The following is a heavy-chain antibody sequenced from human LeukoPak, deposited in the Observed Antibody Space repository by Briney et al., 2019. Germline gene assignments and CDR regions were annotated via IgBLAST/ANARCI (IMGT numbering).Heavy chain of an antibody. J-gene: IGHJ4*02. D-gene: IGHD5-18*01. CDR2: ISWNSGTI. Sequence: GGSLRLSCAASGFTFDDYAMHWVRQAPGKGLEWVSGISWNSGTIGYADSVKGRFTLSRDSAKNSLYLQMNSLRAEDTALYYCAKGYSYGFKYFFDYWGQGTLVTVSS. CDR1: GFTFDDYA. CDR3: AKGYSYGFKYFFDY. V-gene: IGHV3-9*01.